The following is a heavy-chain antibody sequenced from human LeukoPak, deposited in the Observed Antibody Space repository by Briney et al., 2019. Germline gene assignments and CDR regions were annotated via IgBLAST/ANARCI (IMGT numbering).Heavy chain of an antibody. J-gene: IGHJ3*02. CDR1: GYSISSGYY. CDR2: IYHSGST. CDR3: ARRSTAVKRRGAFEI. D-gene: IGHD5/OR15-5a*01. Sequence: SETLSLTCTVSGYSISSGYYWGWIRQPPGKGLEWIGSIYHSGSTYYNPSLKSRVTMSLDTSKDQFSLNLTSVTAADTAIYYCARRSTAVKRRGAFEIWGQGTMVTVS. V-gene: IGHV4-38-2*02.